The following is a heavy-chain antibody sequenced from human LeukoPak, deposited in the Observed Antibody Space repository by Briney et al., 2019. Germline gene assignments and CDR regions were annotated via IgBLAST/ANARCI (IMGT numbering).Heavy chain of an antibody. J-gene: IGHJ6*03. CDR1: GFTFSSYW. D-gene: IGHD2-15*01. CDR2: INSDGSST. V-gene: IGHV3-74*01. CDR3: ATTWTYCSGGSCYRHYYYMDV. Sequence: GGSLRLSCAASGFTFSSYWMHWVRQAPGKGLVWVSRINSDGSSTSYADSVKGRFTISRDNAKNTLYLQMNSLRAEDTAVYYCATTWTYCSGGSCYRHYYYMDVWGKGTTVTISS.